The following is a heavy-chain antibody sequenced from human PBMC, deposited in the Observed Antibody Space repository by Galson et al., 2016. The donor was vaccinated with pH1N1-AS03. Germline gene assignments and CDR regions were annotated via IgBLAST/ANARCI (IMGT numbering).Heavy chain of an antibody. J-gene: IGHJ5*02. CDR1: GGSIRSSGYY. CDR2: VHYSGST. CDR3: VRRGPPHTVVLAAATDWFDP. V-gene: IGHV4-39*01. D-gene: IGHD2-15*01. Sequence: ETLSLTCNVSGGSIRSSGYYWGWIRQPPGKGLEWIGTVHYSGSTYYNPSLKSRVSMSVDTSKNQFSLKLSSVTAADTAIYYCVRRGPPHTVVLAAATDWFDPWGRGTLVTVSS.